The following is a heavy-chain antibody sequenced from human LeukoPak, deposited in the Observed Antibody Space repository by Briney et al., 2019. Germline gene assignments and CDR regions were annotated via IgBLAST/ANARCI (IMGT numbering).Heavy chain of an antibody. Sequence: GGSLRLSCAASGFTFSSYGMNWVRQAPGKGLEWVSAISGSGFSTYYADSVKGRFTISRDNSKNTLYLQMNSLRAEDTAVYYCAKYYASGIGYFDCLGQGTLVTVSS. CDR1: GFTFSSYG. CDR2: ISGSGFST. V-gene: IGHV3-23*01. CDR3: AKYYASGIGYFDC. J-gene: IGHJ4*02. D-gene: IGHD3-10*01.